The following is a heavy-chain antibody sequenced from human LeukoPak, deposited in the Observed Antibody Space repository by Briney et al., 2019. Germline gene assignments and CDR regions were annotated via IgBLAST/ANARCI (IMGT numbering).Heavy chain of an antibody. CDR1: GFIFSNYG. Sequence: GSLRLSCAVSGFIFSNYGMSWVRQAPGKGLEWVSSISGSGGGTYYADSVKGRFTISRDNSRNTLYLQMNSLRAEDTAVYYCARSRGFLGWFDPWGQGTLVTVSS. V-gene: IGHV3-23*01. J-gene: IGHJ5*02. CDR2: ISGSGGGT. D-gene: IGHD1-26*01. CDR3: ARSRGFLGWFDP.